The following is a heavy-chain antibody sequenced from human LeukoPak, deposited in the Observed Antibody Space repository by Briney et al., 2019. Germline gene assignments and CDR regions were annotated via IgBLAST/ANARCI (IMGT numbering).Heavy chain of an antibody. CDR3: AKGRYYITGAGGY. Sequence: GGSLRLSCAASGFTFSNYAMNWVRQAPGKGLEWVSGISGSGDSTYYADSVKGRFTISRDNSKNTLYLQMNSVRAEDTALYYCAKGRYYITGAGGYWGQGTLVTVYS. CDR2: ISGSGDST. J-gene: IGHJ4*02. V-gene: IGHV3-23*01. D-gene: IGHD1-20*01. CDR1: GFTFSNYA.